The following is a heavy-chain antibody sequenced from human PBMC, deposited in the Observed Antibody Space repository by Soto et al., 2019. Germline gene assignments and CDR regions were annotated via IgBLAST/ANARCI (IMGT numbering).Heavy chain of an antibody. CDR3: PRNDVGELSYYYDGMEV. D-gene: IGHD3-10*01. J-gene: IGHJ6*04. Sequence: QVQLVQSGAEVKKPGASVKVSCKASGYTFTSYGISWVRQSPGHGLAWMGWISAYNGNTNYAQKLQGRVTMTTDTSTSTAYMELSSLRYDDTAVYCCPRNDVGELSYYYDGMEVWGKGTTDTVS. CDR1: GYTFTSYG. CDR2: ISAYNGNT. V-gene: IGHV1-18*04.